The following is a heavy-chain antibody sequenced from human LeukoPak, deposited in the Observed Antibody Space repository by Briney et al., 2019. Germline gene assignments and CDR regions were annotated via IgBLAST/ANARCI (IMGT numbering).Heavy chain of an antibody. V-gene: IGHV4-30-2*01. CDR1: GGSISSGGYY. D-gene: IGHD1-26*01. CDR3: ARSGSGSLYYFDY. J-gene: IGHJ4*02. Sequence: SETLSLTCTVSGGSISSGGYYWSWIRQPPGKGLEWIGYIYHSGSTCYNPSLKSRVTISVDRSKNQFSLKLSSVTAADTAVYYCARSGSGSLYYFDYWGQGTLVTVSS. CDR2: IYHSGST.